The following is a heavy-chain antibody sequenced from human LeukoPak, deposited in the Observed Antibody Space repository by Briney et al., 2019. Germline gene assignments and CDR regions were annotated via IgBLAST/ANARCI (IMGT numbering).Heavy chain of an antibody. CDR1: GGSIRSYY. CDR2: ISDSGST. J-gene: IGHJ5*02. V-gene: IGHV4-59*12. D-gene: IGHD6-13*01. Sequence: SETLSLTCTVSGGSIRSYYWSWIRQPPGKGMEWIGYISDSGSTNYNPSLKSRVTISVDTSKNQFSLNLNSVTAADTAMYYCARVLAAAGNNWFDPWGQGTLVTVSS. CDR3: ARVLAAAGNNWFDP.